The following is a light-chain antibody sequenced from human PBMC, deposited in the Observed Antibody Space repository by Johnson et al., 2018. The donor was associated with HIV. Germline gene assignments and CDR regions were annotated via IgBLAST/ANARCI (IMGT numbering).Light chain of an antibody. V-gene: IGLV1-51*02. Sequence: QSVLTQPPSVSAAPGQKVTISCSGSSSNIGNNYVSWYRQLPGTAPKLLIYENNKRPSGIPDRFYGSKSGTSATLGITGLQTGDEADYYCGTWDSSLRKVFETGTKVTVL. CDR3: GTWDSSLRKV. CDR1: SSNIGNNY. CDR2: ENN. J-gene: IGLJ1*01.